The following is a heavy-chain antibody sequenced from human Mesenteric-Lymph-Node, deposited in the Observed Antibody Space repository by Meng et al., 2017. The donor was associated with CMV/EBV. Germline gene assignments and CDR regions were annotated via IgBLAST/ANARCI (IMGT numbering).Heavy chain of an antibody. J-gene: IGHJ2*01. CDR1: TFSDAW. D-gene: IGHD3-22*01. CDR3: ATDPLTMIIMDDLYIDL. V-gene: IGHV3-15*01. Sequence: TFSDAWMSWVRQAPGKGLEWVGRIKDKTDGETTDYAAPVRGRFTISRDDSKKTMHLQMNSLKTEDTAIYYCATDPLTMIIMDDLYIDLWGRGTLVTVSS. CDR2: IKDKTDGETT.